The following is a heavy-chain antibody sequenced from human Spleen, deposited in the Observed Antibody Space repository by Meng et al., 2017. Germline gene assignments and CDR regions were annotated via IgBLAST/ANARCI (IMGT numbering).Heavy chain of an antibody. D-gene: IGHD4-23*01. CDR3: VKGTATTVLKGIDY. Sequence: GESLKISCAISGFTFSSYAMSWVRQAPGRGLEWVSGISGSGGNTYYADSVKGRFTISRDNSKNTLYLQMNSLKAEDTAVYYCVKGTATTVLKGIDYWGQGTRVTVSS. CDR1: GFTFSSYA. CDR2: ISGSGGNT. J-gene: IGHJ4*02. V-gene: IGHV3-23*01.